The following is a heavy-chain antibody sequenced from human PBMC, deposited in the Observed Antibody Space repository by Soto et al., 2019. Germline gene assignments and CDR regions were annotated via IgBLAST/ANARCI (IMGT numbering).Heavy chain of an antibody. V-gene: IGHV3-21*01. CDR3: ARVAY. CDR2: ISSGSSDT. J-gene: IGHJ4*02. Sequence: PGGALRLSSEASGFTLSRFSMNWVRQVPGKGLEWFASISSGSSDTWYADSVKGRFIISRDNDQNSLFLQMNTLRHEDTAIYYCARVAYWGPGTQVTVSS. CDR1: GFTLSRFS.